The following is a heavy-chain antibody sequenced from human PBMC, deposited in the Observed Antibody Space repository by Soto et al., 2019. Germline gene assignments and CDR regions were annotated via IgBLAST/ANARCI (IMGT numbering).Heavy chain of an antibody. Sequence: GGSLRLSCAASGFTFSSYDMHWVRQATGKGLEWVSAIGTAGDPYYPGSVKGRFTISRENAKNSLYLQMNSLRAGDTAVYYCARARGGEEAFDIWGQGIMVTVSS. CDR2: IGTAGDP. CDR3: ARARGGEEAFDI. J-gene: IGHJ3*02. V-gene: IGHV3-13*05. D-gene: IGHD2-15*01. CDR1: GFTFSSYD.